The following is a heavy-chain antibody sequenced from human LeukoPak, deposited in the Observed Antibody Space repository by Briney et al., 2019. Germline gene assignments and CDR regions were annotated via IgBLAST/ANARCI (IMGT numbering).Heavy chain of an antibody. D-gene: IGHD3-10*01. CDR3: ARGDTMVRGVTTLHYYYYYYMDV. V-gene: IGHV4-34*01. J-gene: IGHJ6*03. CDR2: INHSGST. CDR1: GGSFSGYY. Sequence: SETLSLTCAVYGGSFSGYYWSWIRQPPGKGLEWIGEINHSGSTNYNPSLKNRVTISVDTSKDQFSLKLSSVTAADTAVYYCARGDTMVRGVTTLHYYYYYYMDVWGKGTTVTVSS.